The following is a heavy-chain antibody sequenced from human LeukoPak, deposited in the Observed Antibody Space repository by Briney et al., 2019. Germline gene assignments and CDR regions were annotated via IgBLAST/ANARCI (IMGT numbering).Heavy chain of an antibody. J-gene: IGHJ5*02. V-gene: IGHV1-8*01. CDR1: GYSITTYD. Sequence: VASVKVSCKASGYSITTYDINWVRQATGQGLEWMGWMNPNSGNTAYAQNFQGRVTMTRNTSISTAYMELSSLISEDTAVYYCARGVLTLNWFDPWGQGTLVTVSS. D-gene: IGHD2-8*01. CDR3: ARGVLTLNWFDP. CDR2: MNPNSGNT.